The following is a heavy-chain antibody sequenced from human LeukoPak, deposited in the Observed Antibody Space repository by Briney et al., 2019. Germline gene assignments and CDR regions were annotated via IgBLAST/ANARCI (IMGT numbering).Heavy chain of an antibody. CDR2: IDTSGST. Sequence: PSETLSLTCTVSGGSISSYYCSWIRQPPGKGLEWIGYIDTSGSTNYNPSLKSRVTISVDTSKNQFSLKLSSVTAADTAVYYCARGIYYDILTGYYTSYYYGMDVWGQGTTVTVSS. CDR1: GGSISSYY. D-gene: IGHD3-9*01. J-gene: IGHJ6*02. CDR3: ARGIYYDILTGYYTSYYYGMDV. V-gene: IGHV4-4*09.